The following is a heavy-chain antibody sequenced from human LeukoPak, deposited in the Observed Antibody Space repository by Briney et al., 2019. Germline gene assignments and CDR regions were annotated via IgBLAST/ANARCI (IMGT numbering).Heavy chain of an antibody. V-gene: IGHV5-51*01. J-gene: IGHJ3*02. CDR1: GYSFTSYW. CDR3: AIAMGVVGAPRDAFDI. Sequence: GESLKISCKGSGYSFTSYWIGWVRQMPGKGLEWMGIIYPGDSDTRYSPSFQGQVTISADKSISTAYLQWSSLKASDTAMYYCAIAMGVVGAPRDAFDIWGQGTMVTVSS. CDR2: IYPGDSDT. D-gene: IGHD2-15*01.